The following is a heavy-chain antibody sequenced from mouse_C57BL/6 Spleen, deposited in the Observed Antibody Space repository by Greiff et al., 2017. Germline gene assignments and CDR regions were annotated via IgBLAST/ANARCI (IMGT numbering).Heavy chain of an antibody. Sequence: EVQLVESGGGLVQPGGSLKLSCAASGFTFSDYYMYWVRQTPETRLEWVAYISNGGGSTYYPDTVTGRFTISRDNAKNTLYLQMSRLKSEDTAMYYCARHGFYLDAMDYRGQGTSVTVSS. D-gene: IGHD1-1*01. CDR3: ARHGFYLDAMDY. J-gene: IGHJ4*01. CDR2: ISNGGGST. CDR1: GFTFSDYY. V-gene: IGHV5-12*01.